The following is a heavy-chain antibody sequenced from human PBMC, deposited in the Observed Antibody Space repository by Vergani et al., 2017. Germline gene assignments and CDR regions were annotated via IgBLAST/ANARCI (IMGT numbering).Heavy chain of an antibody. CDR2: INHSGST. J-gene: IGHJ3*02. Sequence: QVQLQQWGAGLLKPSETLSLTCAVYGGSFSGYYWSWIRQPPGKGLEWIGEINHSGSTNYNPSLKSRVTISVDTSKNQFSLKLSSVTAADTAVYSCARAVPRQDAFDIWGQGTMVTVSS. V-gene: IGHV4-34*01. CDR1: GGSFSGYY. D-gene: IGHD4-17*01. CDR3: ARAVPRQDAFDI.